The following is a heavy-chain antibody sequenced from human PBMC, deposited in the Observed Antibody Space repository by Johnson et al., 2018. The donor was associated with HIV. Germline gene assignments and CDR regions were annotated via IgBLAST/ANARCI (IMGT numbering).Heavy chain of an antibody. J-gene: IGHJ3*01. V-gene: IGHV3-30*04. CDR2: ISYDGSNN. D-gene: IGHD1-26*01. CDR3: ARDRVYSGSYYSGAFDV. Sequence: QMLLVESGGGVVQPGRSLRLSCAASGFTFSSYAMHWVRPAPGKGLEWVAVISYDGSNNYYADSVKGRFTISRYNVKKSLFLQMNGLRADETAVYYCARDRVYSGSYYSGAFDVWGQGAMVTVSS. CDR1: GFTFSSYA.